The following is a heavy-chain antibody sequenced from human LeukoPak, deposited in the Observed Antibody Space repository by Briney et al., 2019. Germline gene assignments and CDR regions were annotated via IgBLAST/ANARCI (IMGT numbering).Heavy chain of an antibody. D-gene: IGHD2-8*01. J-gene: IGHJ4*02. V-gene: IGHV4-39*07. Sequence: SETLSLTCTVSGGSISSSSYYWGWIRQPPGKGLEWIGSIYYSGSTYYNPSLKSRVTISVDTSKKQFSLKLSSVTAADTAVYYCARGGVMIDYWGQGTLVTVSS. CDR1: GGSISSSSYY. CDR2: IYYSGST. CDR3: ARGGVMIDY.